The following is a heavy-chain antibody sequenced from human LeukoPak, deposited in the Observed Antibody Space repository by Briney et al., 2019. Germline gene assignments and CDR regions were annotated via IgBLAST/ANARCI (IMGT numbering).Heavy chain of an antibody. J-gene: IGHJ4*02. Sequence: GGSLRLSCAASGFTFSSYGMSWVRQAPGKGLEWVSAISGSGGSTYYADSVKGRFTISRDNSKNSLYLQMNSLRAEDTALYYCAKDIGSGRDYEGYFDYWGQGTLVTVSS. CDR2: ISGSGGST. V-gene: IGHV3-23*01. CDR3: AKDIGSGRDYEGYFDY. D-gene: IGHD3-10*01. CDR1: GFTFSSYG.